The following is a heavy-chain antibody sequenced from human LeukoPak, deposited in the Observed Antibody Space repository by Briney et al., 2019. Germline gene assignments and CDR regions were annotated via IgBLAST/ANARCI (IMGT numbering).Heavy chain of an antibody. Sequence: GGSLRLSCAVSGITLSNYGMSWVRQAPGKGLEWVAGISGSGGKTNYADSVKGRFTISRDSPKNTLYLQMNSLRAEDTGVYYCARDSSSGWYEWFDPWGQGTLVTVSS. CDR2: ISGSGGKT. J-gene: IGHJ5*02. V-gene: IGHV3-23*01. D-gene: IGHD6-19*01. CDR3: ARDSSSGWYEWFDP. CDR1: GITLSNYG.